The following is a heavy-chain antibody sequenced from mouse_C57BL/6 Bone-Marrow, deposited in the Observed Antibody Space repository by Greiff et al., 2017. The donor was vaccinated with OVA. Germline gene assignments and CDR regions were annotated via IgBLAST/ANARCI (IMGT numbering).Heavy chain of an antibody. CDR3: ASPYYYGSNYAMDY. CDR2: IHPSDSDT. CDR1: GYTFTSYW. D-gene: IGHD1-1*01. Sequence: QVHVKQPGAELVKPGASVKVSCKASGYTFTSYWMHWVKQRPGQGLEWIGRIHPSDSDTNYNQKFKGKATLTVDKSSSTAYMQLSSLTSEDSAVYYCASPYYYGSNYAMDYWGQGTSVTVSS. J-gene: IGHJ4*01. V-gene: IGHV1-74*01.